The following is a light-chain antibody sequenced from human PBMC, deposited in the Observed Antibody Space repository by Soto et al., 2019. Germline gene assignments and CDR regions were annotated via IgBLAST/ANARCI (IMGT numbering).Light chain of an antibody. V-gene: IGKV2-28*01. J-gene: IGKJ5*01. CDR3: MQSLQTPIT. CDR2: LGS. Sequence: DLVMTQSPLSLPVTPGEPASISCRSSRSLLHSNGYNYLDWYLQKPGQSPQLLIYLGSNRASGVPDRFSGSGSGTDFTLKISRVEAADVGVYYCMQSLQTPITFGQGTRLEIK. CDR1: RSLLHSNGYNY.